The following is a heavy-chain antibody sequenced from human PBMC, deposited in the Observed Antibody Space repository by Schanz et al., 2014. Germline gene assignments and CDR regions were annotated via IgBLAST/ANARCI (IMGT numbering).Heavy chain of an antibody. CDR1: GFIFTSYS. D-gene: IGHD3-16*01. Sequence: VQLVESGGGLVKPGGSLRLSCATSGFIFTSYSMHWVRQAPGKGLEWVSSISSSSNYYYYADSVKGRFTISRDAAKDSLFLQMTSLRADDTAVYYCARHTAGRYAYFYYGMDVWGQGTTVTVSS. J-gene: IGHJ6*02. CDR2: ISSSSNYY. CDR3: ARHTAGRYAYFYYGMDV. V-gene: IGHV3-21*01.